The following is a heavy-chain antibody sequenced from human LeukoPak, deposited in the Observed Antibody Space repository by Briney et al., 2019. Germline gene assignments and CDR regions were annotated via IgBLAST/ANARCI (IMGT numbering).Heavy chain of an antibody. CDR1: GFTFSTYW. CDR2: INQGGSAT. J-gene: IGHJ4*02. V-gene: IGHV3-7*01. D-gene: IGHD6-13*01. CDR3: ARTTWSEGVLQQWYFDY. Sequence: PGGSPRLSCAASGFTFSTYWMSWVRQAPGKGLEWVANINQGGSATYYMNSVKGRFTIARDNAKNSLYLQMNSLEAEDTAVYHCARTTWSEGVLQQWYFDYWGQGTLVTVSS.